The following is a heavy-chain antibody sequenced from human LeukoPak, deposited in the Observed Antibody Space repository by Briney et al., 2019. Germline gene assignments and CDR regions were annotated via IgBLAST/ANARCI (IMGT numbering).Heavy chain of an antibody. CDR1: GFTFSSYS. Sequence: PGGSLRLSCAASGFTFSSYSMNWVRQAPGKGLEWVSSISSSGSYMYYADSVKGRFTISRDNAKNSLYLQMNSLRAEDTAIYYCTRVGYIDEGIDYWGQGTLVTVSS. CDR2: ISSSGSYM. J-gene: IGHJ4*02. D-gene: IGHD5-24*01. V-gene: IGHV3-21*06. CDR3: TRVGYIDEGIDY.